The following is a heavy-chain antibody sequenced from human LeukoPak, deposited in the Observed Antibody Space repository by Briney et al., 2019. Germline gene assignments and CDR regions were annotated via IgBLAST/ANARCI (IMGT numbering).Heavy chain of an antibody. CDR1: GFTFSSYE. CDR3: ARDMADSSVYYYEFSSLNP. D-gene: IGHD3-22*01. V-gene: IGHV3-48*03. J-gene: IGHJ3*01. Sequence: PGGSLRLSCAASGFTFSSYEMNWVRQAPGKGLEWVSYISSGSTIYYADSVKGRFTISRDNAKNSLYLQMNSLRAEDTAVYYCARDMADSSVYYYEFSSLNPWGQGTMVTVSS. CDR2: ISSGSTI.